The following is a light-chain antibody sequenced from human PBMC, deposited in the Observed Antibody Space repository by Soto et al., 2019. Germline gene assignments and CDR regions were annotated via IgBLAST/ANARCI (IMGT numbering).Light chain of an antibody. Sequence: DIQMTQSPSSLSASVGDRVTISCRASQGVSNYLICYQQRQGRAPKLLIYAASNLVSGVPSRFSGSGSGTNFTLTISSLQPEDFATYYCQQSYRTPHTFGQGTKLETK. J-gene: IGKJ2*01. V-gene: IGKV1-39*01. CDR3: QQSYRTPHT. CDR1: QGVSNY. CDR2: AAS.